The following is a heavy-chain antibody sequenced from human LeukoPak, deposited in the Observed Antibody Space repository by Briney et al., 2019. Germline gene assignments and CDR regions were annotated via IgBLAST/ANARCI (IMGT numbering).Heavy chain of an antibody. V-gene: IGHV1-2*02. CDR3: ARGVAGTYYYYMDV. D-gene: IGHD6-19*01. J-gene: IGHJ6*03. CDR2: INPNSGGT. CDR1: GYTFTGYY. Sequence: ASVKVSCKASGYTFTGYYMHWVRQAPGQGLEWMGWINPNSGGTNYAQMFQGRVTMTRDTSISTAYMELSRLRSDDTAVYYCARGVAGTYYYYMDVWGKGTTVTVSS.